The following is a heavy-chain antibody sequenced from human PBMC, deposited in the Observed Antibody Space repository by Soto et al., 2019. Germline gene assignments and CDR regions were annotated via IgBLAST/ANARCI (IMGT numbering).Heavy chain of an antibody. CDR1: GYTFISYY. Sequence: ASVKVSCKASGYTFISYYIHWVLQAPGQGLEWMGIINPSGGSTSYAQKFQGRVTMTRDTSTSTVYMEVSSLRSEDTAVYYCARVPGYYDSSGYYVYYGMDVWG. J-gene: IGHJ6*02. CDR2: INPSGGST. V-gene: IGHV1-46*01. D-gene: IGHD3-22*01. CDR3: ARVPGYYDSSGYYVYYGMDV.